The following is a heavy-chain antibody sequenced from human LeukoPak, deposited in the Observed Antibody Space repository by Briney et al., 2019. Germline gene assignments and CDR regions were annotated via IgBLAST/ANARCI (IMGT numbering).Heavy chain of an antibody. Sequence: PSETLSLTCAVYGGSFSGYYWSWIRQPPGKGLEWIGEINHSGSTNYNPSLKSRVTISVDTSKNQFSLKLSSVTAADTAVYYCARGALWFGELFRARNRNWFDPWGQGTLVTVSS. CDR2: INHSGST. CDR3: ARGALWFGELFRARNRNWFDP. D-gene: IGHD3-10*01. V-gene: IGHV4-34*01. CDR1: GGSFSGYY. J-gene: IGHJ5*02.